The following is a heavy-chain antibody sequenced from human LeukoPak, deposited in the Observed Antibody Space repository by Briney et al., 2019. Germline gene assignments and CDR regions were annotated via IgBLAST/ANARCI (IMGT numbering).Heavy chain of an antibody. J-gene: IGHJ3*02. CDR3: ASPMTTVTTHAFDI. Sequence: SETLSLTCTVSGGSISSSSYYWGWIRQPPGKGLEWIGSIYYSGSTYYNPSLKSRVTISVDTSKNQFSPKLSSVTAADTAVYYCASPMTTVTTHAFDIWGQGTMVTVSS. CDR2: IYYSGST. CDR1: GGSISSSSYY. V-gene: IGHV4-39*01. D-gene: IGHD4-17*01.